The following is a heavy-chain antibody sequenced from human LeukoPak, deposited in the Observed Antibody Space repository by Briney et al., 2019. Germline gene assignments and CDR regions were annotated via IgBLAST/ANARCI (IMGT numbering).Heavy chain of an antibody. CDR3: ARGEERYSSRY. V-gene: IGHV4-30-2*01. J-gene: IGHJ4*02. CDR2: IYHSGST. D-gene: IGHD6-13*01. CDR1: GGSISSGGYY. Sequence: SETLSLTCTVSGGSISSGGYYWSWIRQPPGKGLEWIGYIYHSGSTYYNPSLKSRVTISVDRSKNQFSLKLSSVTAADTAVYYCARGEERYSSRYWGQGTLVTVSS.